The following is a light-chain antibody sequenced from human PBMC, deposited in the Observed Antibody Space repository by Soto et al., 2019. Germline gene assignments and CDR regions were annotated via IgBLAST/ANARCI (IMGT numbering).Light chain of an antibody. V-gene: IGKV1-16*02. CDR2: ATY. J-gene: IGKJ1*01. CDR1: QGINNY. CDR3: QQYDTFPRT. Sequence: DIQMTQSPSSLSASVGDRVTITCRASQGINNYVAWFQQKPGRAPKSLIYATYNLQSGVPSKFSASGSGTEFTLTISSLQLEDFATFYCQQYDTFPRTFGHGTKVEI.